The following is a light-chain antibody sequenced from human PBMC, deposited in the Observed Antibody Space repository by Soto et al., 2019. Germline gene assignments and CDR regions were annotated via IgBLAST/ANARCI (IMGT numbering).Light chain of an antibody. V-gene: IGKV1-27*01. CDR1: QSISNH. Sequence: DIQMTQSPSSLSASVEDRVIITCRASQSISNHLNWYQQKPGKAPKLLIFAASTLQSGVPSRFSGSGSGTDFTLTISSLQPEDVATYFCQKHDSAPLTFGGGTKVDIK. J-gene: IGKJ4*01. CDR2: AAS. CDR3: QKHDSAPLT.